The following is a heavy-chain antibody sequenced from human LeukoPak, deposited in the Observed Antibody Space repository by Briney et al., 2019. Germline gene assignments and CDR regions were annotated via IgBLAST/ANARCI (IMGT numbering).Heavy chain of an antibody. CDR2: ISAYNGNT. J-gene: IGHJ6*02. D-gene: IGHD6-13*01. CDR3: ARHIAAAGEVYYYYGMDV. V-gene: IGHV1-18*01. Sequence: ASVKVSCKASGGTFSSYAISWVRQAPGQGLEWMGWISAYNGNTNYAQKLQGRVTMTTDTSTSTAYMELRSLRSDDTAVYYCARHIAAAGEVYYYYGMDVWGQGTTVTVSS. CDR1: GGTFSSYA.